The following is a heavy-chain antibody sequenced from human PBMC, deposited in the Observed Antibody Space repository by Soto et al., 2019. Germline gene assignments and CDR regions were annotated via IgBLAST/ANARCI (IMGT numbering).Heavy chain of an antibody. V-gene: IGHV4-39*01. CDR3: ARLFSGTHYYYHMDV. J-gene: IGHJ6*03. Sequence: SETLSLTCTVSGGSISSSNYYWGWIRQSPEKGLEWIGSIYYRGTTYYNPSLESRVTISVDTSKNQFSLKLSSVTAADTSVYYCARLFSGTHYYYHMDVWGKGTTVTVSS. CDR2: IYYRGTT. D-gene: IGHD6-13*01. CDR1: GGSISSSNYY.